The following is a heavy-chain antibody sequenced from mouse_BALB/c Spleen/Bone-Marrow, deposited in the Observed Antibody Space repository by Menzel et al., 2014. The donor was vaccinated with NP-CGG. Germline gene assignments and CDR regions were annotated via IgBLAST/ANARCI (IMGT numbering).Heavy chain of an antibody. Sequence: ESGPGLVKPSQSLSLTCSVTGYSITSGYYWNWIRQFPGNKLEWMGYISYDGSNNYNPSLKNRISITRDTSKNQFFLKLNSVTTEDTATYYCARDRAMDHWGQGTSVTVSS. V-gene: IGHV3-6*02. CDR1: GYSITSGYY. J-gene: IGHJ4*01. CDR3: ARDRAMDH. CDR2: ISYDGSN.